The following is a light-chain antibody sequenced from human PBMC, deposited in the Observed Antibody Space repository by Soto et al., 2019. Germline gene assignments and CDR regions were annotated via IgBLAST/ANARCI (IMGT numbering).Light chain of an antibody. Sequence: EIVMTQSPATLSVSPGERATLSCRANQSVSSNLAWYQQKPGQAPRLLIYGASTRATGIPARFSGSGSGTEFTLTIRILQSEEFAVYYCQQYNNWWTFGQGTKVEIK. CDR3: QQYNNWWT. CDR1: QSVSSN. J-gene: IGKJ1*01. CDR2: GAS. V-gene: IGKV3-15*01.